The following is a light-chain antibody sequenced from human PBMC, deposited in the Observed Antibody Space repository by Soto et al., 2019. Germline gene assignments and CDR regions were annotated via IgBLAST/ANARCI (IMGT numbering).Light chain of an antibody. CDR3: HHYGYGADT. CDR2: DAS. J-gene: IGKJ2*01. Sequence: EVVLTQSPGTLSLSPGERATLSCRASETVGSNYLAWYQQQPGQAPRLIIFDASSRATGIPDRFSGSGSGTKFSLTISRLEHEDSAVYYCHHYGYGADTFGQGTKLEI. V-gene: IGKV3-20*01. CDR1: ETVGSNY.